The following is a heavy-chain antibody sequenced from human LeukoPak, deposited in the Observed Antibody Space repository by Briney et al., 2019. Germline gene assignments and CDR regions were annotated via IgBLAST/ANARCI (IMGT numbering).Heavy chain of an antibody. Sequence: GGSLRFSCAASGFTFSSYEMNWVRQAPGKGLEWVSYISSSGSTIYYADSVKGRFTISRDNAKNSLYLQMNSLRAEDTGVYYCARDLSSGSYFPSLSYWGQGTLVTVSS. CDR1: GFTFSSYE. CDR3: ARDLSSGSYFPSLSY. V-gene: IGHV3-48*03. CDR2: ISSSGSTI. D-gene: IGHD1-26*01. J-gene: IGHJ4*02.